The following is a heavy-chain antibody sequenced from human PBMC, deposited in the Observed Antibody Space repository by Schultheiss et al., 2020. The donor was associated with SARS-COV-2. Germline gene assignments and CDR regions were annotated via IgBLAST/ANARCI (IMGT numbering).Heavy chain of an antibody. CDR1: GGSISSGGYY. CDR3: ARVYCTNGVCYFPMPFDP. CDR2: IYYSGST. J-gene: IGHJ5*02. V-gene: IGHV4-61*08. Sequence: SQTLSLTCTVSGGSISSGGYYWSWIRQHPGKGLEWIGYIYYSGSTNYNPSLRSRLTISLDTSKNQFSLKLSSVTAADTAVYYCARVYCTNGVCYFPMPFDPWGQGTLVTVSS. D-gene: IGHD2-8*01.